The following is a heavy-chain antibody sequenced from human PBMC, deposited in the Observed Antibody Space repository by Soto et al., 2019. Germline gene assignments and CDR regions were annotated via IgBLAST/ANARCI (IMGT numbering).Heavy chain of an antibody. V-gene: IGHV3-30*03. J-gene: IGHJ6*02. CDR2: ISYDGSNK. D-gene: IGHD5-12*01. CDR3: AIMDNIVATTQIGYYYYGMAV. CDR1: GVTFSSYG. Sequence: HPGGSLRLSCAASGVTFSSYGMHWVRQAPGKGLEWVAVISYDGSNKYYADSVKGRFTISRDNSKNTLYLQMNSLRAEDTAVYYCAIMDNIVATTQIGYYYYGMAVWGQGTTVTVSS.